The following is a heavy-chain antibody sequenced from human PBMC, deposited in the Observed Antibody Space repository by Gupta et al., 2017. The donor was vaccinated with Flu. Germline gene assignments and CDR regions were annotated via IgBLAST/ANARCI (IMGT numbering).Heavy chain of an antibody. CDR2: MSHSGAKT. J-gene: IGHJ4*02. Sequence: QLVESGGTFAHPGETLRLSCAASGFIFSPHNMNWYRQIPGKGLEWIAYMSHSGAKTLYAQSVKGRFTISRDNSRQSLFLELTSLRGDDTGVYYCARGLYCDGDCSSRPIDFWGQGIQVTVSS. CDR3: ARGLYCDGDCSSRPIDF. V-gene: IGHV3-48*03. D-gene: IGHD2-21*01. CDR1: GFIFSPHN.